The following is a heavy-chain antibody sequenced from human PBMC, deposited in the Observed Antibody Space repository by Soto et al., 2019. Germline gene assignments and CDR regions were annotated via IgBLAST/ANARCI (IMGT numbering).Heavy chain of an antibody. Sequence: GGSLRLSCTASGFTFSNYAMGWVRQAPGKGLEWVSAISGSGDYTYYADSVKGRFTISRDNSKNTLFLQMNSLGADDTAVYYCAKSAFDFWSGYSYAVDYWGQGTLVTVSS. CDR1: GFTFSNYA. D-gene: IGHD3-3*01. J-gene: IGHJ4*02. CDR2: ISGSGDYT. CDR3: AKSAFDFWSGYSYAVDY. V-gene: IGHV3-23*01.